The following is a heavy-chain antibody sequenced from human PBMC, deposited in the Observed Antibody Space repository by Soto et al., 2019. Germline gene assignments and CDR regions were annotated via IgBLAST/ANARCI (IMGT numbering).Heavy chain of an antibody. J-gene: IGHJ6*02. CDR1: GFTFSSYG. D-gene: IGHD3-9*01. CDR2: IWYDGSNK. Sequence: GGSLRLSCAASGFTFSSYGMHWVRQAPGKGLEWVAVIWYDGSNKYYADSVKGRFTISRDNSKNTLYLQMNSLRAEDTAVYYCAREGASYVLTGYYISVMNCWGQGTTVTGSS. V-gene: IGHV3-33*01. CDR3: AREGASYVLTGYYISVMNC.